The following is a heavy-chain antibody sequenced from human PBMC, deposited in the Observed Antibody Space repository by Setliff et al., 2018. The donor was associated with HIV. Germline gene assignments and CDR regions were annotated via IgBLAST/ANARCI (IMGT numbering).Heavy chain of an antibody. V-gene: IGHV1-2*02. J-gene: IGHJ4*02. CDR1: GYTFTGYY. CDR3: ARGNRPIFGVVIIYFDY. D-gene: IGHD3-3*01. CDR2: INPNSGGT. Sequence: ASVKVSCKASGYTFTGYYMHWVRQAPGQGLEWMGWINPNSGGTNYAQKFQGRVTMTRDTSISTAYMELSRLRSDDTAVYYCARGNRPIFGVVIIYFDYWGQGTLVTVSS.